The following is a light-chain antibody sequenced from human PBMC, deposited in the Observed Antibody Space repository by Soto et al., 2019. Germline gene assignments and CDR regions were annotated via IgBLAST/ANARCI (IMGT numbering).Light chain of an antibody. J-gene: IGLJ1*01. V-gene: IGLV2-11*01. CDR1: SSDVGGYNY. Sequence: QSALTQPRSVSGSPGQSVTISCTGTSSDVGGYNYVSWYKQHPGKAPKLMIYDGSKRPSGVPDRFSGSKSGNTASLTISGLQAEDEADYYCCSYAGSYSYVFGTGTKLTVL. CDR3: CSYAGSYSYV. CDR2: DGS.